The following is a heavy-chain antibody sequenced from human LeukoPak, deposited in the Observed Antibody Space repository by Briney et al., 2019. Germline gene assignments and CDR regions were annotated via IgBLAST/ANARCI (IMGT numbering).Heavy chain of an antibody. J-gene: IGHJ4*02. CDR1: GYTFTSYY. CDR3: ARVQAAAGTGDY. V-gene: IGHV1-2*02. D-gene: IGHD6-13*01. Sequence: ASVKVSCKASGYTFTSYYMHWVRQAPGQGLEWMGWINPNSGGTNYAQKFQGRVTMTRDTSISTAYMELSRLRSDDTAVYYCARVQAAAGTGDYWGQGTLVTVSS. CDR2: INPNSGGT.